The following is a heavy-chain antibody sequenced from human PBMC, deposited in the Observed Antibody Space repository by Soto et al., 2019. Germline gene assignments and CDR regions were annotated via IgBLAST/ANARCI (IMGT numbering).Heavy chain of an antibody. Sequence: SGPTLVNPTQTLTLTCTFSGFSLSTSGVGVGWIRQPPGKALEWLGLIYWDNDRRYSPSLRSRLTITKDTSKNQVVLTLTDMGPVDTATYYCPHRRGGYNWNDGNFDYGAREPPVTVS. J-gene: IGHJ4*02. CDR1: GFSLSTSGVG. CDR3: PHRRGGYNWNDGNFDY. CDR2: IYWDNDR. D-gene: IGHD1-20*01. V-gene: IGHV2-5*02.